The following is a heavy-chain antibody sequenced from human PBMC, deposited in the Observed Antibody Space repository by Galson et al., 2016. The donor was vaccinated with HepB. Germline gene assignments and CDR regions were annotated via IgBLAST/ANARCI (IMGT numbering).Heavy chain of an antibody. CDR3: ARDHLPPTHSATRLRFVEWHFYFGMDG. J-gene: IGHJ6*02. D-gene: IGHD3-3*01. V-gene: IGHV3-33*01. CDR2: IWYDESNV. Sequence: SLRLSCAVSGFSFSKYGMHWVRQAPGKGLEWVATIWYDESNVYYSDSVKGRFSISRDNSKNMVYLHMNTLKAEDTAVYYCARDHLPPTHSATRLRFVEWHFYFGMDGWGQGTTVTVSS. CDR1: GFSFSKYG.